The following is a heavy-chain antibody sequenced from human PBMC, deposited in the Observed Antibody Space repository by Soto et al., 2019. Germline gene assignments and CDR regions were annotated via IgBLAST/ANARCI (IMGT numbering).Heavy chain of an antibody. V-gene: IGHV1-69*06. CDR2: IIPIFGTA. CDR3: ARGRYSYGSLGYGMDV. D-gene: IGHD5-18*01. CDR1: GGTFSSYA. J-gene: IGHJ6*02. Sequence: GASVKVSCKASGGTFSSYAISWVRQAPGQGLEWMGGIIPIFGTANYAQKFQGRVTITADKSTSTAYMELSSLRSEDTAVYYCARGRYSYGSLGYGMDVWGQGTTVTVYS.